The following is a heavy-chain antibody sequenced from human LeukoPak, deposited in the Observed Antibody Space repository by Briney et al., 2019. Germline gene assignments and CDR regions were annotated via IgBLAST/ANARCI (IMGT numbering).Heavy chain of an antibody. V-gene: IGHV3-7*05. CDR2: IKKDGSAK. CDR3: ARDWGLVEAAGDY. J-gene: IGHJ4*02. Sequence: GGSLRLSCAASGFSFSSSWMSWVRQAPGKGLEWVANIKKDGSAKYYADSVKGRFTISRDNAKNSLYLQMNSLRAEDTAVYYCARDWGLVEAAGDYWGQGTLVTVSS. D-gene: IGHD6-13*01. CDR1: GFSFSSSW.